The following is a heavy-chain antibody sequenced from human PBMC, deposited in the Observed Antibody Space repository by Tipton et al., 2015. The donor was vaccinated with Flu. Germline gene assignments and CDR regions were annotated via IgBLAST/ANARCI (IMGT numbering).Heavy chain of an antibody. Sequence: TLSLTCTVSGGSISSGSYYWSWIRQPAGKGLEWIGRIYYSGSTYYNPSLKSRVTISVDTSKNQFSLKLSSVTAADTAVYYCARRGIVVVRRSDAFDIWGQGTMVTVSS. CDR1: GGSISSGSYY. CDR2: IYYSGST. D-gene: IGHD3-22*01. V-gene: IGHV4-61*02. J-gene: IGHJ3*02. CDR3: ARRGIVVVRRSDAFDI.